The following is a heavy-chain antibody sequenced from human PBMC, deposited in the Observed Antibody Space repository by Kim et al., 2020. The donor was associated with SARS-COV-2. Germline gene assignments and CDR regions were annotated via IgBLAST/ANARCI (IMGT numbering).Heavy chain of an antibody. V-gene: IGHV2-5*02. J-gene: IGHJ4*02. CDR1: GVSLSSSGVG. D-gene: IGHD3-16*01. Sequence: SGPTLVNPTETLTLTCTLAGVSLSSSGVGVGWIRQPPGKALEWLAVTHWDDDKHYSPSLKNRLTITKDTSRNQVVLTMTNMDPVHTATYCCAHSRVYWGIDYWGQGNLVTVSS. CDR2: THWDDDK. CDR3: AHSRVYWGIDY.